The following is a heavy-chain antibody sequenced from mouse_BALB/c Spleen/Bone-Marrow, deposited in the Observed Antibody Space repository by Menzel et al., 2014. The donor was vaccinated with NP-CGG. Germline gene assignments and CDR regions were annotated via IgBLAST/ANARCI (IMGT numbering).Heavy chain of an antibody. CDR2: IRNKANGYTT. CDR3: ARDRRYDLAWMAY. Sequence: VQLKESGGGLVQPGGSLRLSCATSGFTFTDYYMSWVRQPPGKALEWLGFIRNKANGYTTEYSASVKGRFTISRDNSQSILYLQMNTLRAEDSAAYYCARDRRYDLAWMAYWGQGTLVTVSA. D-gene: IGHD2-14*01. J-gene: IGHJ3*01. V-gene: IGHV7-3*02. CDR1: GFTFTDYY.